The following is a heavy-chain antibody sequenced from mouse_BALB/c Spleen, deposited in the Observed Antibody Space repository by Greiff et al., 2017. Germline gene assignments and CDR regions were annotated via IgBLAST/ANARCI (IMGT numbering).Heavy chain of an antibody. D-gene: IGHD2-10*02. CDR3: ARRYGYFAMDY. CDR1: GFNIKDTY. J-gene: IGHJ4*01. CDR2: IDPANGNT. V-gene: IGHV14-3*02. Sequence: VQLQQSGAELVKPGASVKLSCTASGFNIKDTYMHWVKQRPEQGLEWIGRIDPANGNTKYDPKFQGKATITADTSSNTAYLQLSSLTSEDTAVYYCARRYGYFAMDYWGQGTSVTVSS.